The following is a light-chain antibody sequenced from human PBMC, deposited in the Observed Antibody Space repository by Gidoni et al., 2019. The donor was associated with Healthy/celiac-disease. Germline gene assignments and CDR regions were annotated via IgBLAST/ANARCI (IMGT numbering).Light chain of an antibody. CDR2: DVS. V-gene: IGLV2-11*01. Sequence: QSAPTQPRPVSGSPGQSVTISCTGTSSAVGGYNYVSWYQQHPGKAPKLMIYDVSKRPSGVPDRFSGSKSGNTASLTISGLQAEDEADYYCCSYAGSYTVVFGGGTKLTVL. J-gene: IGLJ2*01. CDR3: CSYAGSYTVV. CDR1: SSAVGGYNY.